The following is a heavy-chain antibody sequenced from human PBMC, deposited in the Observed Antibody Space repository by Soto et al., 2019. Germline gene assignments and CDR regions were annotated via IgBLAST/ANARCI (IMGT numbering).Heavy chain of an antibody. CDR3: ARDSSITIFGELIDY. Sequence: GGSLRLSCAASGFTFSSYSMNWVRQAPGKGLEWVSSISSSSSYIYYADSVKGRFTISRDNAKNSLYLQMNSLRAEDTAVYYCARDSSITIFGELIDYWGQGTLVTVS. CDR2: ISSSSSYI. D-gene: IGHD3-3*01. CDR1: GFTFSSYS. J-gene: IGHJ4*02. V-gene: IGHV3-21*01.